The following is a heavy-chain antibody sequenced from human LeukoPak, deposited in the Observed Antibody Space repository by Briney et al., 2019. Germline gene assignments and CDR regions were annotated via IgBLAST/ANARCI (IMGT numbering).Heavy chain of an antibody. D-gene: IGHD3-22*01. J-gene: IGHJ3*02. CDR2: ISWNSGSI. CDR1: GFTFDDYA. CDR3: AKGVKYYYDSSGYYFDAFDI. V-gene: IGHV3-9*01. Sequence: GRSLRLSCAASGFTFDDYAMHWVRQAPGKGLEWVSGISWNSGSIGYADSVKGRFTISRDNAKNSLYLQMNSLRAEDTALYYCAKGVKYYYDSSGYYFDAFDIWGQGTMVTVSS.